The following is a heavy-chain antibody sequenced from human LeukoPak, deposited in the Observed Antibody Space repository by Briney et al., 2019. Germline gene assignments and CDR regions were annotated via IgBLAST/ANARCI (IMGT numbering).Heavy chain of an antibody. Sequence: SETLSLTCTVSGGSISSYYWSWIRQPPGKGLEWIGYIYYSGSTNYNPSLKSRVTISVDTSKNQFSLKLSSVTAADMAVYYCARTYYMDVWGKGTTVTVSS. CDR3: ARTYYMDV. J-gene: IGHJ6*03. CDR1: GGSISSYY. V-gene: IGHV4-59*01. CDR2: IYYSGST.